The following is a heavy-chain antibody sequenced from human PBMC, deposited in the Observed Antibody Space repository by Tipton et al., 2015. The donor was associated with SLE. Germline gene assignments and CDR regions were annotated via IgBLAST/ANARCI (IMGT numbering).Heavy chain of an antibody. V-gene: IGHV4-34*01. D-gene: IGHD6-13*01. J-gene: IGHJ4*02. CDR2: INHSGGT. CDR3: ARGSIAAAGTGGGDY. CDR1: GGSFGDDY. Sequence: TLSLTCAVYGGSFGDDYWSWIRQPPGKGLEWIGEINHSGGTNDNPSLKSRVTISVDTSKNQFSLKLSSVTAADTAVYYCARGSIAAAGTGGGDYWGQGTLVTVSS.